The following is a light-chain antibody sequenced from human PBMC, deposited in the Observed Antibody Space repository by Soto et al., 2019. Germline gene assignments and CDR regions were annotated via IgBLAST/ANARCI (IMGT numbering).Light chain of an antibody. J-gene: IGKJ1*01. Sequence: EIVLTQSPGTLALSPGDRATLSCRASQRVSTFLAWYQQKPGQAPRLLIYGASTRATGIPARFSGSGSGTEFTLTISSLQSEDFAVYYCQQYNNWPRTFGQGTKVDIK. CDR1: QRVSTF. CDR2: GAS. V-gene: IGKV3-15*01. CDR3: QQYNNWPRT.